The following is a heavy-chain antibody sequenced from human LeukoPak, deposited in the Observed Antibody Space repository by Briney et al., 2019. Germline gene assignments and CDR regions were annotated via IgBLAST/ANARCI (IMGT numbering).Heavy chain of an antibody. CDR2: ISGSGGST. J-gene: IGHJ3*02. D-gene: IGHD3-3*01. CDR3: AKGAFLLRFLEWLRTTEGIGAFDI. CDR1: GFTFSSYA. Sequence: PGGSLRLSCAASGFTFSSYAMSWVRQAPGKGLEWVSAISGSGGSTYYADSVKGRFTISRDNSKNTLYLQMNSLRAEDTAVYYCAKGAFLLRFLEWLRTTEGIGAFDIWGQETMVTVSS. V-gene: IGHV3-23*01.